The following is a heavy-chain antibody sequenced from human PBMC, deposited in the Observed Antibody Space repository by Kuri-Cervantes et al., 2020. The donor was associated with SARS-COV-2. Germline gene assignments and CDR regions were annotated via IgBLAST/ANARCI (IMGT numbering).Heavy chain of an antibody. J-gene: IGHJ6*03. V-gene: IGHV3-23*01. D-gene: IGHD2-2*02. Sequence: GGSLRLSCAASGFTVSSNYMSWVRQAPGKGLEWVSVISGSGGSTYYADSVKGRFTISRDNSKNTLYLQMNSLRAEDTAVYYCANLPAAINNYYYYYMDVWGKGTTVTVSS. CDR2: ISGSGGST. CDR1: GFTVSSNY. CDR3: ANLPAAINNYYYYYMDV.